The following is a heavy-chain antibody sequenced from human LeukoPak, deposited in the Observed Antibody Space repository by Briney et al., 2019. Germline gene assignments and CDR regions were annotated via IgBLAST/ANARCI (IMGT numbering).Heavy chain of an antibody. J-gene: IGHJ6*03. CDR1: GFTFSNYA. Sequence: GGSLRLSCAASGFTFSNYAMTWVRQAPGKGLEWVANIKQDGSEKYYVDSVKGRFTISRDNAKNSLYLQMNSLRAEDTAVYYCARDRYCTNGVCYDMDVWGKGTTVTVSS. CDR3: ARDRYCTNGVCYDMDV. D-gene: IGHD2-8*01. V-gene: IGHV3-7*01. CDR2: IKQDGSEK.